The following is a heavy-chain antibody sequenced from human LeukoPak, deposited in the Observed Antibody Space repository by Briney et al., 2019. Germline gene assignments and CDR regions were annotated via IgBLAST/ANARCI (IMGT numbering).Heavy chain of an antibody. V-gene: IGHV1-18*01. CDR3: ARGLGGSGSYYNQHWLY. CDR1: GYTFTSYG. D-gene: IGHD3-10*01. Sequence: ASVKVSCKASGYTFTSYGISWVRQAPGQGLEWMGWISAYNGNTNYAQKLQGRVTITTDTSTSTAYMELRSLRSDDTAVYYCARGLGGSGSYYNQHWLYWGQGSLVTVSS. CDR2: ISAYNGNT. J-gene: IGHJ4*02.